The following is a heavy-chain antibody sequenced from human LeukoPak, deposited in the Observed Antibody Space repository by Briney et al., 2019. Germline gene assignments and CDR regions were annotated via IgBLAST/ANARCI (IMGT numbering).Heavy chain of an antibody. CDR1: GFTFSSYA. D-gene: IGHD3-16*02. V-gene: IGHV3-23*01. J-gene: IGHJ3*02. CDR2: ISGSGGST. CDR3: AKSVMITFGGVIGAFDN. Sequence: GGSLRLSCAASGFTFSSYAMSWVRQAPGKGLEWVSAISGSGGSTYYADSVKGRFTISRDNSKNTLYLQMNSLRAEDTAVYYCAKSVMITFGGVIGAFDNWGQGTMVTVSS.